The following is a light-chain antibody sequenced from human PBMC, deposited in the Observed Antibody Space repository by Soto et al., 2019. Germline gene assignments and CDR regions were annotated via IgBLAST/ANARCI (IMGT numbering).Light chain of an antibody. CDR2: AAS. J-gene: IGKJ4*01. V-gene: IGKV3-11*01. CDR3: QQRSNWPLT. CDR1: QSVSTS. Sequence: EIVLTQSPATLSLSPGERATLSRRASQSVSTSLVWYQQKPGQAPRLLIYAASNRATGIPARFSGSGSGTDFTLNFSSLEPEDFAVYYCQQRSNWPLTFGGGTKVEIK.